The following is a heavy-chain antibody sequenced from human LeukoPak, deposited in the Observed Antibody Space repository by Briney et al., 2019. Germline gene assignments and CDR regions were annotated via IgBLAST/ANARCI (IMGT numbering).Heavy chain of an antibody. Sequence: SETLSLTCTVSGGAVSSGSYYWSWIRQPPGQGLEWIGYIHYSGSTKYNPSLKSRVAMSVDTSKNQFSLKVTSVTAADTAIYYCTRTNYGDYNWFDPWGQGTLVTVSS. CDR3: TRTNYGDYNWFDP. CDR1: GGAVSSGSYY. V-gene: IGHV4-61*01. CDR2: IHYSGST. J-gene: IGHJ5*02. D-gene: IGHD4-17*01.